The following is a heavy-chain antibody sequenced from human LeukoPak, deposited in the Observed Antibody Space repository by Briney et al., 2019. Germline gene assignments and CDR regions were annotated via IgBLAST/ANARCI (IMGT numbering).Heavy chain of an antibody. CDR2: IYDDGSRE. V-gene: IGHV3-33*01. D-gene: IGHD3-3*01. J-gene: IGHJ4*02. CDR3: ARDLKSGYFDS. CDR1: GFTFSNYG. Sequence: GGSLRLSCAASGFTFSNYGMHWVRQAPGKGLGWVAVIYDDGSREHFADSVKGRFTISRDNSKNTVVLQMNSLRGEDTAVYYCARDLKSGYFDSWGQGTLVTVSS.